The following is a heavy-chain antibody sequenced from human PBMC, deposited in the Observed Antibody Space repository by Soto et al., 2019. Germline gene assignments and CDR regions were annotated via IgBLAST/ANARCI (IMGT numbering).Heavy chain of an antibody. J-gene: IGHJ4*02. D-gene: IGHD3-10*01. CDR1: GFTFSAYA. CDR2: ISGAGVDT. Sequence: EVEVLESGGGLVQPGGSMRLSCVGSGFTFSAYAMSWVRQAPGKGLEWVSSISGAGVDTYYAGSVKGRFAISRDNSNNIVFLQMTSLRVEDTAIYYCAKDMAFWGQGALVTVSS. V-gene: IGHV3-23*01. CDR3: AKDMAF.